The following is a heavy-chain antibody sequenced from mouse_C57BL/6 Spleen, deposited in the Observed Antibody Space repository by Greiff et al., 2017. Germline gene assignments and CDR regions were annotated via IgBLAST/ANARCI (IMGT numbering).Heavy chain of an antibody. J-gene: IGHJ1*03. Sequence: VQLQQPGAELVMPGASVKLSCKASGYTFTSYWMHWVKQRPGQGLEWIGEIDPSDSYTNYNQKFKGKSTLTVDKSSSTAYMQRSIQTSEDSAVYYCARLEDVGWYFDVWGTGTTVTVSS. CDR1: GYTFTSYW. CDR2: IDPSDSYT. CDR3: ARLEDVGWYFDV. V-gene: IGHV1-69*01.